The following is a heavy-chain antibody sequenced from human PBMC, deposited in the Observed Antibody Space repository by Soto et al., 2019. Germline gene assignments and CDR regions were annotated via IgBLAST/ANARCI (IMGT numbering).Heavy chain of an antibody. Sequence: EVQLLESGGGLVQPGGXLRLSCAASGFTFTSYAMNWVRLAPGKGLEWXSAISGTGYNTYYADSVKGRFTISRDNTKNTLYLQMNSPRAEDTAVYYCAKAGFSSSWSPTYFDYWGQGTLVTVSS. V-gene: IGHV3-23*01. J-gene: IGHJ4*02. CDR1: GFTFTSYA. CDR3: AKAGFSSSWSPTYFDY. D-gene: IGHD6-13*01. CDR2: ISGTGYNT.